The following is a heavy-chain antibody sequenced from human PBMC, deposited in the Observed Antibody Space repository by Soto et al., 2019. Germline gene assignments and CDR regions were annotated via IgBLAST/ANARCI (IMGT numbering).Heavy chain of an antibody. Sequence: PGESLKISCKGSGYSFTSYWIGWVRQMPGKGLEWMGIIYPGDSDTRYSPSFQGQVTISADKSISTAYLQWSSLKASDTAMYYCARQASTIFGVVKDYYYYNGIDVLAQRTTLPVS. CDR2: IYPGDSDT. CDR3: ARQASTIFGVVKDYYYYNGIDV. D-gene: IGHD3-3*01. V-gene: IGHV5-51*01. CDR1: GYSFTSYW. J-gene: IGHJ6*02.